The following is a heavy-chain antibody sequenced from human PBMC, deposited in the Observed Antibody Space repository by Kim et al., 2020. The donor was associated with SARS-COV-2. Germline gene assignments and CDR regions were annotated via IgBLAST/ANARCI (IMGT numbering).Heavy chain of an antibody. Sequence: GGSLRLSCTTSGIVFSIYGMSWVRQAPGKGLEWVSTIGAGDTYYTYSVKGRFIISRDNSKNTVYLQMNSLRAEDTAVYYCVKDGVAGNSNWDWFDPWGQGTLVTVSS. V-gene: IGHV3-23*01. J-gene: IGHJ5*02. D-gene: IGHD6-19*01. CDR2: IGAGDT. CDR1: GIVFSIYG. CDR3: VKDGVAGNSNWDWFDP.